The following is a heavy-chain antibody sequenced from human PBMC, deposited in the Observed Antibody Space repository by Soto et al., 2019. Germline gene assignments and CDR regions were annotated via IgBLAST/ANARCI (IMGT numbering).Heavy chain of an antibody. CDR2: IIPIFGTA. J-gene: IGHJ4*02. D-gene: IGHD1-26*01. CDR3: ASLIVGAQSDFDY. CDR1: GGTFSSYA. V-gene: IGHV1-69*13. Sequence: SVKVSCKASGGTFSSYAISWVRQAPGQGLEWMGGIIPIFGTANYAQKFQGRVTITADESTSTAYMELSSLRSEDTAVYYCASLIVGAQSDFDYWGQGTLVTVSS.